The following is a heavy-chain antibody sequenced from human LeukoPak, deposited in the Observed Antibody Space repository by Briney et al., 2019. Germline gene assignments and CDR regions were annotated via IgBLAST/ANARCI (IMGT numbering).Heavy chain of an antibody. Sequence: SETLSLTCTVSGGSISSGSYYWSWIRQPAGKGLEWIGRIYTSGSTNYNPSLKRRVTISVDTSKNQFSLKLSSVTAADTAVYYRAREGCSSTSCYPPYYFDYWGQGTLVTVSS. D-gene: IGHD2-2*01. CDR1: GGSISSGSYY. CDR3: AREGCSSTSCYPPYYFDY. CDR2: IYTSGST. J-gene: IGHJ4*02. V-gene: IGHV4-61*02.